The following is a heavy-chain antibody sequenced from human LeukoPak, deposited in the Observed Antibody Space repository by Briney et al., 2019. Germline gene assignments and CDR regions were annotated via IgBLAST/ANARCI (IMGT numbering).Heavy chain of an antibody. D-gene: IGHD3-22*01. CDR3: ARGPGYYDSSGYSGEFDY. V-gene: IGHV1-8*01. Sequence: GASVKVSCKASGYTFTSYDINWVRQATGQGLEWMGWMNPNSGNTGYAQKFQGRVTMTRNTSISTAYMELSSLGSEDTAVYYCARGPGYYDSSGYSGEFDYWGQGTLVTVSS. CDR2: MNPNSGNT. J-gene: IGHJ4*02. CDR1: GYTFTSYD.